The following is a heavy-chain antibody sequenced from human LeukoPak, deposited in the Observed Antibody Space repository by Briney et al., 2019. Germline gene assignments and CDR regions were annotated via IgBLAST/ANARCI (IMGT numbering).Heavy chain of an antibody. V-gene: IGHV3-30*18. CDR2: ISYDGSNK. J-gene: IGHJ4*02. D-gene: IGHD3-16*02. CDR3: AKDQAITFGGVIAN. Sequence: GGSLRLSCAASGFTFSSYGMHWVRQAPGKGLEWVAVISYDGSNKYYADSVKGRFTISRDNSKNTLYLQMNSLRAEDTAVYYCAKDQAITFGGVIANWGQGTLVTVSS. CDR1: GFTFSSYG.